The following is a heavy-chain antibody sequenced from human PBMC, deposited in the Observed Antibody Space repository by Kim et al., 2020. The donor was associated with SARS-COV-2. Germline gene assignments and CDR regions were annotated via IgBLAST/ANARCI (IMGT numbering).Heavy chain of an antibody. CDR1: GISFSLSW. V-gene: IGHV3-7*01. D-gene: IGHD1-7*01. Sequence: GGSLRLSCATSGISFSLSWMSWVRQSPGQGLEWVANMNQDENEKYYVDSVKGRFNISRDNVKRSLYLQMYSLRVEDTAVYYCARFSGELWPSYAMDVWGKGTTVTVSP. CDR2: MNQDENEK. J-gene: IGHJ6*04. CDR3: ARFSGELWPSYAMDV.